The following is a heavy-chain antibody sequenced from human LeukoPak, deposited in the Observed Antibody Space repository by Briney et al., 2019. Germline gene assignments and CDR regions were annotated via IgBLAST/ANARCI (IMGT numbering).Heavy chain of an antibody. CDR1: GFTFSSYW. J-gene: IGHJ3*02. V-gene: IGHV3-7*01. CDR3: ARDYGDYLSPGAFDI. CDR2: IKQDGSEK. Sequence: PGGSLRLSCAASGFTFSSYWMSWVRQAPGKGLEWVANIKQDGSEKYYVDSVKGRFAISRDNAKNSLYLQMNSLRAEDTAVYYCARDYGDYLSPGAFDIWGQGTMVTVSS. D-gene: IGHD4-17*01.